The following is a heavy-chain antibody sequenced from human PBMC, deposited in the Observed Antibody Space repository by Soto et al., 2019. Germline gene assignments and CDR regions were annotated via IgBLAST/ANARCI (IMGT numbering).Heavy chain of an antibody. CDR2: IYYSGST. D-gene: IGHD3-9*01. V-gene: IGHV4-59*01. CDR3: ARGSRRYYDILAGLDY. CDR1: GGSISSYY. J-gene: IGHJ4*02. Sequence: SETLSLTCTVSGGSISSYYCSWIRQPPGKGLEWIGYIYYSGSTNYNPSLKSRVTISVDTSKNQFSLKLSSVTAADTAVYYCARGSRRYYDILAGLDYWGQGTLVTVPS.